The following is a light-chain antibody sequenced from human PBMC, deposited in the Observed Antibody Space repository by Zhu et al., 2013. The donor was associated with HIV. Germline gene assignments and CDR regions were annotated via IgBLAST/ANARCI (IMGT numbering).Light chain of an antibody. V-gene: IGKV1-13*02. CDR2: NAS. Sequence: AIQLTQSPSSLSAPVGDRVTITCRASQGIGSALAWYQQKPGKPPKLLIFNASFLGSGVPSRFSGSGSGTEFTLTISSLQPEDFATYYCLQDYAHPYTFGQGTKLEI. CDR3: LQDYAHPYT. J-gene: IGKJ2*01. CDR1: QGIGSA.